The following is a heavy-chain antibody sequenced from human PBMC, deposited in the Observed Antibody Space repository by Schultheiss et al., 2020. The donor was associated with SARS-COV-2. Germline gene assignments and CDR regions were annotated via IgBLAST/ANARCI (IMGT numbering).Heavy chain of an antibody. CDR2: IYYSGST. CDR3: ARHLYGSGRFEDY. D-gene: IGHD3-10*01. J-gene: IGHJ4*02. CDR1: GGSFSGYY. Sequence: SETLSLTCAVYGGSFSGYYWSWIRQHPGKGLEWIGYIYYSGSTYYNPSLKSRVTISVDRSKNQFSLKLGSVTAADTAVYYCARHLYGSGRFEDYWGQGTLVTVSS. V-gene: IGHV4-34*01.